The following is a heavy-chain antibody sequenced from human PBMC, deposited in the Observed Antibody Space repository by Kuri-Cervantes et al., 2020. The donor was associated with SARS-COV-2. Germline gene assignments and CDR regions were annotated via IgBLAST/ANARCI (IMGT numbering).Heavy chain of an antibody. J-gene: IGHJ4*02. Sequence: GESLKISCTASGFTFGDYAMSWFRQAPGKGLEWVGFITSKAYGGTTEYAASVKGRFTISRDDSKSIAYLQMNSLKTEDTAVYYCSLTAIRFRSKTMFDYWGQGTRVTVSS. CDR3: SLTAIRFRSKTMFDY. CDR1: GFTFGDYA. V-gene: IGHV3-49*03. D-gene: IGHD2-21*02. CDR2: ITSKAYGGTT.